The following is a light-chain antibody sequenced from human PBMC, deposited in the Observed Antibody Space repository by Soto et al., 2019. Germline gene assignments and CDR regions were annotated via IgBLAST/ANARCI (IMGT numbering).Light chain of an antibody. Sequence: ALTQLASASGSARESVSISCTRTSSDVGGYNYVSWYQQHPGKAPKLMIYEVSKRPSGVPDRFSGSKSGNTASLTVSGLQAEDEADYYCSSYAGSNNLYVFGTVTKVTVL. CDR3: SSYAGSNNLYV. J-gene: IGLJ1*01. V-gene: IGLV2-8*01. CDR2: EVS. CDR1: SSDVGGYNY.